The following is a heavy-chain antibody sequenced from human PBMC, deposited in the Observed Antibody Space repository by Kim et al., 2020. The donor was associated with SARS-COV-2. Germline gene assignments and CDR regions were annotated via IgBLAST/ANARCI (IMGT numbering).Heavy chain of an antibody. V-gene: IGHV4-59*01. CDR1: GCSISSYY. CDR3: ARDNIVVVPAAIRWFD. CDR2: IYYSGST. J-gene: IGHJ5*02. D-gene: IGHD2-2*01. Sequence: SETLSLTCAVSGCSISSYYWSWIRQPPGKGLEWIGYIYYSGSTNYNPSLKSRVTISVDTSKNQFSLKLSSVTAADKAVYYCARDNIVVVPAAIRWFD.